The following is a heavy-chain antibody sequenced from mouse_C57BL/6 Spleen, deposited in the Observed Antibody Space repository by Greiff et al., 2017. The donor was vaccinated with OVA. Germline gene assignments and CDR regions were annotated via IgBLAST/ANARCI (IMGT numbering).Heavy chain of an antibody. V-gene: IGHV1-54*01. Sequence: QVQLQQSGAELVRPGTSVKVSCKASGYAFTNYLIEWVKQRPGQGLEWIGVINPGSGGTNYNEKFKGKATLTADKSSSTAYMQLSSLTSEDSAVYFCARSEGYGYAMDYWGQGTSVTVSS. CDR1: GYAFTNYL. CDR3: ARSEGYGYAMDY. CDR2: INPGSGGT. D-gene: IGHD2-2*01. J-gene: IGHJ4*01.